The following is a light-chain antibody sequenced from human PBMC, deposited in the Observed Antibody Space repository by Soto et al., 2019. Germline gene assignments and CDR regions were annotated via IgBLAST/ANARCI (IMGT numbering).Light chain of an antibody. CDR3: QQRSVGFT. V-gene: IGKV3-11*01. CDR2: DAS. Sequence: EIVLTQSPATLSLSPGERATLSCRASESVSIYLGWYQQKPGQAPRPLIYDASNRTTGIPARFSGSGYGTDFPLTISSRGPADFAVYLCQQRSVGFTFGPGTRL. J-gene: IGKJ5*01. CDR1: ESVSIY.